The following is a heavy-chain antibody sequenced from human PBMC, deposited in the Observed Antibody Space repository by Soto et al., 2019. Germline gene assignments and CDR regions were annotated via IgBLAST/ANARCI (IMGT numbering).Heavy chain of an antibody. J-gene: IGHJ5*02. CDR1: GGSISSSSYY. V-gene: IGHV4-39*01. CDR3: ARHNSGFWGRPHNWFDP. D-gene: IGHD3-16*01. Sequence: PSETLPLTCTVSGGSISSSSYYWGWIRQPPGKGLEWIGSIYYSGSTYYNPSLKSRVTISVDTSKNQFSLKLSSVTAADTAVYYCARHNSGFWGRPHNWFDPWGQGTLVTVSS. CDR2: IYYSGST.